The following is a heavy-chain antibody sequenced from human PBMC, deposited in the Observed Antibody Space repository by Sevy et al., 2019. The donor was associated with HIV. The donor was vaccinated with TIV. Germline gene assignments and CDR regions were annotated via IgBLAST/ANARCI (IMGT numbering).Heavy chain of an antibody. V-gene: IGHV3-30-3*01. CDR1: GFAFTNYYA. CDR2: ISYDGSDK. J-gene: IGHJ6*02. D-gene: IGHD4-17*01. Sequence: GGSLRLSCTASGFAFTNYYAMHWVRQAPGKGLEWVALISYDGSDKFYVDSGEGRFTVTMDNFKNKLYLQMNGLTTEDTADYYCARPRANYVDHYFFYAMDVWGQGTTVTVSS. CDR3: ARPRANYVDHYFFYAMDV.